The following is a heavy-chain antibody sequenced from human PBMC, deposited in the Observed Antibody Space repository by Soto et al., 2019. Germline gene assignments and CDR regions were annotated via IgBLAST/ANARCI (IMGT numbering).Heavy chain of an antibody. CDR1: GGSFSGYY. CDR2: INHSGST. J-gene: IGHJ3*02. D-gene: IGHD3-3*01. V-gene: IGHV4-34*01. CDR3: ARGRAGVLRFLEHSEGAFDI. Sequence: QVQLQQWGAGLLKPSETLSLTCAVYGGSFSGYYWSWIRQPPGKGLEWIGEINHSGSTNYNPSLKSRVTIAVDTSKNQFSLRLSSVTAADTAVYYCARGRAGVLRFLEHSEGAFDIWGQGTMVTVSS.